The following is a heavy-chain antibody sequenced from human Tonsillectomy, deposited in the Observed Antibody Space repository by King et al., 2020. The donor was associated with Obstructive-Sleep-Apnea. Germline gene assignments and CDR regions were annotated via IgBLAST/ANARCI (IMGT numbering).Heavy chain of an antibody. Sequence: VQLVESGGGLVKPGGSLRLSCAASGVTCSSYSMNWVRQAPGKGLEWVSAISSSSSYIYYADSVKGRFTISRDNAKNSLYLQMNSLRAEDTAVYYCARVGWELHLFDYWGQGTLVTVSS. D-gene: IGHD1-26*01. CDR1: GVTCSSYS. V-gene: IGHV3-21*01. J-gene: IGHJ4*02. CDR3: ARVGWELHLFDY. CDR2: ISSSSSYI.